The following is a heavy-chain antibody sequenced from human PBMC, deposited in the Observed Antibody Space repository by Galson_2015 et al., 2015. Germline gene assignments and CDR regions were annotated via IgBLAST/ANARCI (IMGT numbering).Heavy chain of an antibody. CDR3: AKVTTPSTTRAFDF. CDR2: ISRGGGT. V-gene: IGHV3-23*01. Sequence: SLRLSCAASGFIFSDYTMTWVRQAPGKGLAWVSTISRGGGTYHTDSVKGRFTVSRDNSKNTVYLQMSSLTIEDTAVYFCAKVTTPSTTRAFDFWGQGTLVTVSS. D-gene: IGHD1-1*01. J-gene: IGHJ3*01. CDR1: GFIFSDYT.